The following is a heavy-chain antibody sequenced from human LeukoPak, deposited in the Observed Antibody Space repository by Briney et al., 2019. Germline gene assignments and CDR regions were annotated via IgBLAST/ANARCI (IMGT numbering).Heavy chain of an antibody. Sequence: PGGSLRLSCAASGLTVTSNHMSWVRQAPGKGLEWVSLMKSDGTTEYADSVKGRFTISRDNSKNTLFLQMNSLRVEDTAVYYCARLRSGYWGRGTPVSVSS. CDR1: GLTVTSNH. CDR3: ARLRSGY. CDR2: MKSDGTT. D-gene: IGHD1-26*01. J-gene: IGHJ4*02. V-gene: IGHV3-53*01.